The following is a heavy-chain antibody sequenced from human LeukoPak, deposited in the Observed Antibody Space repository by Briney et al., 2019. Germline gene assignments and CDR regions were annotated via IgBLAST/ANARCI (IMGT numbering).Heavy chain of an antibody. CDR3: AREERYCSGGSCYFGY. V-gene: IGHV1-69*06. CDR2: IIPIFGTA. CDR1: GGTFSSYA. J-gene: IGHJ4*02. Sequence: SVKLSCKASGGTFSSYAISWLRQAPGQGLEWMGGIIPIFGTANYAKKFQVRVTITADKSTSTAYMELSSLRSEDTAVYCCAREERYCSGGSCYFGYWGQGTLVTVSS. D-gene: IGHD2-15*01.